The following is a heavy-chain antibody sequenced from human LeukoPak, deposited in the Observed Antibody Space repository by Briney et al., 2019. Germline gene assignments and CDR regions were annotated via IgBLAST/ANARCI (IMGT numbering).Heavy chain of an antibody. D-gene: IGHD3-22*01. Sequence: VASVKVSCKASGYTFTSYGISWVRQAPGQGLEWMGWISAYNGNTNYAQKLQGRVTMTTDTSTSTAYMDLRSLRSDDTAVYYCARDRHRRHYYDSSLHPPLDYWGQGTLVTVSS. J-gene: IGHJ4*02. CDR1: GYTFTSYG. V-gene: IGHV1-18*01. CDR3: ARDRHRRHYYDSSLHPPLDY. CDR2: ISAYNGNT.